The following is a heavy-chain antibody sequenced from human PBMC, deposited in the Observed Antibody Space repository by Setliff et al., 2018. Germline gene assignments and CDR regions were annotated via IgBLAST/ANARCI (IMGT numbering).Heavy chain of an antibody. D-gene: IGHD3-9*01. V-gene: IGHV3-15*07. CDR2: IRTKTDGGTA. Sequence: PGGSLRLSCAASDFIFNNAWMNWVRQAPGKGLEWVGRIRTKTDGGTADYAAPGKGRFIIARDDSKNLVFLQMNSLKTEDTAVYYCATGLGQYFDYWGQGSLVTVSS. CDR1: DFIFNNAW. J-gene: IGHJ4*02. CDR3: ATGLGQYFDY.